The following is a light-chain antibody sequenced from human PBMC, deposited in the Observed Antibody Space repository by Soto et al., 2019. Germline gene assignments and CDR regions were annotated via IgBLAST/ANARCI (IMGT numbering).Light chain of an antibody. CDR2: DAS. CDR3: QPRSDWPLT. V-gene: IGKV3-11*01. CDR1: QSINSY. Sequence: EIVLTQSPATLSLSPGERATLSCRASQSINSYLAWYQQRPGQAPRLLIYDASNRATGIPARFSGSGSGTDFTLTISSLEPEDFAVYYCQPRSDWPLTLGAGTMVDIK. J-gene: IGKJ4*01.